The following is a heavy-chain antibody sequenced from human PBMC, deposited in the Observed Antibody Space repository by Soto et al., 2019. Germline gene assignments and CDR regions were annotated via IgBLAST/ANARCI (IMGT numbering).Heavy chain of an antibody. Sequence: SVKVSCEASGYTFTSYGISWVRQAPVQGLEWMGWISAYNGNTNYAQKLQGRVTMTTDTSTSTAYMELRSLRSDDTAVYYCARDAPYDSSGYYYGWFDPWGQGTLVTVSS. D-gene: IGHD3-22*01. CDR3: ARDAPYDSSGYYYGWFDP. V-gene: IGHV1-18*04. J-gene: IGHJ5*02. CDR2: ISAYNGNT. CDR1: GYTFTSYG.